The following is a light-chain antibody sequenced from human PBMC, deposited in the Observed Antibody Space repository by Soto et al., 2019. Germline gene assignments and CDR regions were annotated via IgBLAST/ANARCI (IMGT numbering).Light chain of an antibody. CDR3: LQYGSSPRT. CDR2: GAS. J-gene: IGKJ1*01. V-gene: IGKV3-20*01. CDR1: QSVSSNF. Sequence: EIVLTQSPGTLSLSPGDRATLSCRASQSVSSNFLAWYQQKPGQAPRLLIYGASIRATGIPDRFSGSGSGTDFTLTIRRLEHEDFAMSFCLQYGSSPRTFGHGTKVEIK.